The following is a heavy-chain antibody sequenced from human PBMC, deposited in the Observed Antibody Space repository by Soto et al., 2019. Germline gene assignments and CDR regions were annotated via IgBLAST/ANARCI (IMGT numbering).Heavy chain of an antibody. J-gene: IGHJ4*02. CDR2: INHSGST. CDR3: ARTSRFAY. Sequence: SETLSLTCAVYGGSFSGYYWSWIRQPPGKGLEWIGQINHSGSTNYNPSLKSRVTLSVDTSKNQFSLKLNSVTAADTAVYYCARTSRFAYWGQGTLVTVSS. V-gene: IGHV4-34*01. CDR1: GGSFSGYY. D-gene: IGHD6-6*01.